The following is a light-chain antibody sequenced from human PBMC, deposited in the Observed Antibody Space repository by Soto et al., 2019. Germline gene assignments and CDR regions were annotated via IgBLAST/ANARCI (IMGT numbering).Light chain of an antibody. J-gene: IGLJ2*01. CDR2: EVS. CDR1: SSDVGGYNY. CDR3: ISYTSSSTLV. Sequence: QSALTQPASVSGSPGQSITISCTGTSSDVGGYNYVSWYQQHPGKAPKLMIYEVSNRPSGGSNRFSGSKSGNTASLSISGLQAEDEADYYCISYTSSSTLVFGGGTKLTVL. V-gene: IGLV2-14*01.